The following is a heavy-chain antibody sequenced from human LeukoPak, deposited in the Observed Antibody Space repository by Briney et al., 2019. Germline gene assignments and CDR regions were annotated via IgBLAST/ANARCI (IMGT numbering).Heavy chain of an antibody. J-gene: IGHJ4*02. Sequence: GGSLRLSCAASGFTFSSYGMHCVRQAPGKGLEWVALIWYDGSNKYYADSVKGRFTISRDNSKNTLYLQMNSLRAEDTAVYYCARGDYGGDYFDYWGQGTLVTVSS. CDR1: GFTFSSYG. D-gene: IGHD4-23*01. V-gene: IGHV3-33*01. CDR2: IWYDGSNK. CDR3: ARGDYGGDYFDY.